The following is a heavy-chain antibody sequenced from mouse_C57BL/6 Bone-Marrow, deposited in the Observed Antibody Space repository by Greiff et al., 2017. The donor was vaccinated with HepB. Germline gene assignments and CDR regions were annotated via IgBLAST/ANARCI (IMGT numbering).Heavy chain of an antibody. Sequence: VQLVESGPGLVAPSQSLSITCTVSGFALTSYGVHWVRQPPGKGLEWLVVIWSDGSTTYNSAIKTRLSISKDNTKSQVFLKMNSLQTDDTAMYYCARHSLKLRDYAMDYWGKGTSDTVSS. CDR2: IWSDGST. CDR3: ARHSLKLRDYAMDY. CDR1: GFALTSYG. D-gene: IGHD1-1*01. V-gene: IGHV2-6-1*01. J-gene: IGHJ4*01.